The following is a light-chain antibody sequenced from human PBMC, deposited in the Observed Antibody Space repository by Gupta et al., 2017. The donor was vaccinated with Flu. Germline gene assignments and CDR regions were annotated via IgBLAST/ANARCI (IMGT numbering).Light chain of an antibody. CDR3: QRHTHWAHG. J-gene: IGKJ4*01. V-gene: IGKV3-15*01. CDR1: QGVSVN. CDR2: AAS. Sequence: PATLSVSPGESATLSCRTTQGVSVNLAWYQQKRGQAPRLLIYAASTRATGVPARFSGSGSGTQFTLTITSLQSEDAAVYYCQRHTHWAHGFGGGAKDGIK.